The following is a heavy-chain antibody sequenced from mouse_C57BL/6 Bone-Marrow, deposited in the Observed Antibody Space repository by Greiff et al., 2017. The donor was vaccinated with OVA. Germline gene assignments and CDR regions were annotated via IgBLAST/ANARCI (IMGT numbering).Heavy chain of an antibody. CDR2: ISSGSSTI. CDR1: GFTFSDYG. V-gene: IGHV5-17*01. D-gene: IGHD1-1*01. Sequence: EVQRVESGGGLVKPGGSLKLSCAASGFTFSDYGMHWVRQAPEKGLEWVAYISSGSSTIYYADTVKGRFTISRDNAKNTLFLQMTSLRSEDTAMYYCARTTVVPFAYWGQGTLVTVSA. CDR3: ARTTVVPFAY. J-gene: IGHJ3*01.